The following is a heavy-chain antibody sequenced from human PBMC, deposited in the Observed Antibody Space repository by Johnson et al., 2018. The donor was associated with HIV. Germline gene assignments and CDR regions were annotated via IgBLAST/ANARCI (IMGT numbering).Heavy chain of an antibody. CDR1: GFKFDNSG. Sequence: VQLIESGGGLVQPGRSLRLSCAASGFKFDNSGMHWVRQAPGKGLEWVAGISWNGGRTDYADSVKGRLTISRDNVKNSLYLQMDSLRTEDTALYHCVKDRWEWASGGVDIWGQGTMVIVS. CDR2: ISWNGGRT. V-gene: IGHV3-9*01. J-gene: IGHJ3*02. D-gene: IGHD1-26*01. CDR3: VKDRWEWASGGVDI.